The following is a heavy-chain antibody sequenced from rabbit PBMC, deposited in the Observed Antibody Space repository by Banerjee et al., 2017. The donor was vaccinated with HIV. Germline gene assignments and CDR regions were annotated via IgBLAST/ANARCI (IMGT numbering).Heavy chain of an antibody. CDR2: IAGGSSGST. V-gene: IGHV1S45*01. J-gene: IGHJ4*01. CDR1: GLDFSSYS. D-gene: IGHD6-1*01. CDR3: ARDVDSYVPFNL. Sequence: QEQLVESGGGLVQPGGSLTLSCKASGLDFSSYSMNWVRQAPGKGLEWIACIAGGSSGSTYYASWAKGRFTISKTSSTTVTLQLTSLTAADTATYFCARDVDSYVPFNLWGPGTLVTVS.